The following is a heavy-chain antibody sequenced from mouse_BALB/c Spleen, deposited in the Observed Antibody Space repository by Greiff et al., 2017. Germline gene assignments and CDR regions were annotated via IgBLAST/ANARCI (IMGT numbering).Heavy chain of an antibody. CDR1: GFNIKDTY. D-gene: IGHD2-3*01. V-gene: IGHV14-3*02. CDR3: ARGRMILYAMDY. J-gene: IGHJ4*01. CDR2: IDPANGNT. Sequence: DVQLQESGAELVKPGASVKLSCTASGFNIKDTYMHWVKQRPEQGLEWIGRIDPANGNTKYDPKFQGKATITADTSSNTAYLQLSSLTSEDTAVYYCARGRMILYAMDYWGQGTSVTVSS.